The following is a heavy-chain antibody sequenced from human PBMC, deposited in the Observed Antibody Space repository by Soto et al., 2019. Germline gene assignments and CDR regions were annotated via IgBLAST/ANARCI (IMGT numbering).Heavy chain of an antibody. V-gene: IGHV3-9*01. Sequence: GGSLRLSCAASGFTFDDYAMHWVRQAPGKGLEWVSGISWNSGSIGYADSVKGRFTISRDNAKNSLYLQMNSLRAEDTALYYCAKDMHSGVAGNDAFDIWGQGTMVTVSS. CDR1: GFTFDDYA. J-gene: IGHJ3*02. D-gene: IGHD6-19*01. CDR2: ISWNSGSI. CDR3: AKDMHSGVAGNDAFDI.